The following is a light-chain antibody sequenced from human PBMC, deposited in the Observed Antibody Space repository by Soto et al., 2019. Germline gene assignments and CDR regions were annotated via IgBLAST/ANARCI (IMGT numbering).Light chain of an antibody. CDR1: QSVGSL. V-gene: IGKV3-11*01. Sequence: EIVLTQSPATLSLSPGEGATLSSRASQSVGSLLAWYQQKPGQAPRLVIYDASNMAPGIPARFSGSGSGTDLPLTIRSLEREDFAIYYFQQRSNWHITFDEQTRLDIK. CDR2: DAS. CDR3: QQRSNWHIT. J-gene: IGKJ5*01.